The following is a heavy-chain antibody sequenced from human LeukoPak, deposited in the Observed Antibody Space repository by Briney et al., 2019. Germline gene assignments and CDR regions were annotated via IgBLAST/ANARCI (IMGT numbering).Heavy chain of an antibody. V-gene: IGHV3-23*01. CDR3: AKDLGRGYYGSGLDY. D-gene: IGHD3-10*01. CDR1: GFTFSSYA. CDR2: ISGSGGST. Sequence: PGGSLRLPCAASGFTFSSYAMSWVRRAPGKGLEWVSAISGSGGSTYYADSVKGRFTISRDNSKNTLYLQMNSLRAEDTAVYYCAKDLGRGYYGSGLDYWGQGTLVTVSS. J-gene: IGHJ4*02.